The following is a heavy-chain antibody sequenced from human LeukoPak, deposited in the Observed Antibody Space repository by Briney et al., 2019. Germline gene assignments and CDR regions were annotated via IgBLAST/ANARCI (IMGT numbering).Heavy chain of an antibody. Sequence: GGSLRLSCTASGFTFGDYAMSWVRQAPGKGLEWVAFIRYDGSDKYYADSVAGRFTISRDNSKNTLYLQMNSLRTEDTALYYCAKDYGSGTYFYYMDVWGKGTTVTISS. V-gene: IGHV3-30*02. D-gene: IGHD3-10*01. CDR1: GFTFGDYA. CDR3: AKDYGSGTYFYYMDV. CDR2: IRYDGSDK. J-gene: IGHJ6*03.